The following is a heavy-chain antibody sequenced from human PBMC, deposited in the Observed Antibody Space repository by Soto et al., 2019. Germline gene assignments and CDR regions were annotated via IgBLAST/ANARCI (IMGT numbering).Heavy chain of an antibody. V-gene: IGHV2-5*01. CDR2: IYWNDEK. Sequence: QITLKESGPTLVKPTQTRTLTCTFSGFSLSTSGVGVGWIRPPPGKALEWLALIYWNDEKHYSPSLKSRLTIAKDTSKNQVVLTMTNMDPVDTATYYCAHRSFANDAFDVWGQGTMVTVSS. CDR1: GFSLSTSGVG. D-gene: IGHD3-3*01. J-gene: IGHJ3*01. CDR3: AHRSFANDAFDV.